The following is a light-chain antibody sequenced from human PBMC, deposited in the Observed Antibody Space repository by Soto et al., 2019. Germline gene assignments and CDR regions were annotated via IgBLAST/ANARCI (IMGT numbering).Light chain of an antibody. Sequence: QSALTQPASVSGSPGQSITISCTGSSSDVGGYDYVSWYQQHPGKAPKLMIYEVNNRPSGVSNRFSGFKSGNTASLTISGLQAEDDADYYCSSYTSISSWVFGGGTKLTVL. CDR3: SSYTSISSWV. V-gene: IGLV2-14*01. J-gene: IGLJ3*02. CDR2: EVN. CDR1: SSDVGGYDY.